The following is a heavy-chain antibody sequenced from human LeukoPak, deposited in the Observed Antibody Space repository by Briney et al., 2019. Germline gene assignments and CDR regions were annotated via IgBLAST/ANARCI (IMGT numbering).Heavy chain of an antibody. V-gene: IGHV5-51*01. D-gene: IGHD1-26*01. CDR3: ARRSRATSFDY. CDR1: GYSFPSYW. Sequence: GESLKISFKGLGYSFPSYWIGWVRQIPGKGLDWMGTIYPGYSDPRYSPSFQGQVTISADKSISTAYLQWSSLKASDTAMYYCARRSRATSFDYWGQGTLVTVSS. CDR2: IYPGYSDP. J-gene: IGHJ4*02.